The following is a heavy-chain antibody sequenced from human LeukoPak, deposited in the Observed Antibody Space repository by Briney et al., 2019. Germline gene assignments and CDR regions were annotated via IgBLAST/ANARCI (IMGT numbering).Heavy chain of an antibody. CDR2: IKQDGSEK. V-gene: IGHV3-7*01. J-gene: IGHJ3*02. D-gene: IGHD3-22*01. Sequence: GGSLRLSCAASGFTFSNYWMSWVRQAPGKGLEWVANIKQDGSEKYYVDSVKGRFTISRDNAKNSPYLQMNSLRAEDTAVYYCARAGHSRGYYTYPFDIWGQGTMVTVSS. CDR1: GFTFSNYW. CDR3: ARAGHSRGYYTYPFDI.